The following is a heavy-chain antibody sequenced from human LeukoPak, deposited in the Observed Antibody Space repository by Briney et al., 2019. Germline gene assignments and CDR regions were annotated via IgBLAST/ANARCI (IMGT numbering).Heavy chain of an antibody. CDR2: IYHSGST. V-gene: IGHV4-30-2*01. Sequence: SETLSLTCAVSGGSISSGGCSWSWIRQPPGKGLEWIGYIYHSGSTYYNPSLKSRVTISVDRSKNQFSLKLSSVTAADTAVYYCARGYDIWSGYYYFDYWGQGTLVTVSS. J-gene: IGHJ4*02. D-gene: IGHD3-3*01. CDR1: GGSISSGGCS. CDR3: ARGYDIWSGYYYFDY.